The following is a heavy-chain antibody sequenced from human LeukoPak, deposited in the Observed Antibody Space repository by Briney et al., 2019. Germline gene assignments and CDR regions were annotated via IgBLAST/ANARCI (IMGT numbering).Heavy chain of an antibody. J-gene: IGHJ3*02. V-gene: IGHV4-30-4*08. CDR2: IYYSGST. Sequence: TSETLSLTCTVSGGSISSGDYYWSWIRQPPGKGLEWIGYIYYSGSTYYNPSLKSRVTISVDTSKNQFSLKLSSVTAADTAVYYCARMYYDFWSGYFGLDDAFDIWGQGTMVTVSS. CDR1: GGSISSGDYY. CDR3: ARMYYDFWSGYFGLDDAFDI. D-gene: IGHD3-3*01.